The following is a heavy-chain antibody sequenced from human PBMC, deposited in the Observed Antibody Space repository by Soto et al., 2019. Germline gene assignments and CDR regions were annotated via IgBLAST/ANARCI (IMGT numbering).Heavy chain of an antibody. Sequence: QLQLQESGPGLVKPSETLSLTCTVSGGSIGSGEYYWGWIRQPPGKGLEWIGIIYYRGSTYYNPSQKSRVTMSIDTSKNQFSLKLSSVTAADTAVYYCARTIPISGLRRGMDVWGQGTTVTVSS. CDR1: GGSIGSGEYY. J-gene: IGHJ6*02. D-gene: IGHD6-19*01. CDR2: IYYRGST. V-gene: IGHV4-39*01. CDR3: ARTIPISGLRRGMDV.